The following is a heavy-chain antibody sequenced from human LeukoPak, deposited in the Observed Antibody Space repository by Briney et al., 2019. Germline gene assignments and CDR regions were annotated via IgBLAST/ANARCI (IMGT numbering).Heavy chain of an antibody. Sequence: ASVKVSCKASGYTFTDFGICWVRQAPGQGLEWMGWISAYNGDTNYAQKLQGRVTMTTDTSTSTAYMEVRSLRSDDTAVYYCTRDLGVDTTMIFFDYWGEGSLVTVSS. V-gene: IGHV1-18*01. CDR1: GYTFTDFG. D-gene: IGHD5-18*01. J-gene: IGHJ4*02. CDR2: ISAYNGDT. CDR3: TRDLGVDTTMIFFDY.